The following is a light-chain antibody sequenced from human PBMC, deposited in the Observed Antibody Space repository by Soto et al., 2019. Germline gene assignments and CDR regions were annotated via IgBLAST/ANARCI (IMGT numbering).Light chain of an antibody. V-gene: IGKV3-20*01. CDR3: QHYITSLTT. Sequence: EFVLTQSPATLSLSPGERATLSCGASQSVTSNYLAWYQQKPGQAPRLLIYGASRRATGVPDRFIGSGSGTDFTLTISRLEPEDFAVYYCQHYITSLTTFGQGTKVDIK. J-gene: IGKJ1*01. CDR2: GAS. CDR1: QSVTSNY.